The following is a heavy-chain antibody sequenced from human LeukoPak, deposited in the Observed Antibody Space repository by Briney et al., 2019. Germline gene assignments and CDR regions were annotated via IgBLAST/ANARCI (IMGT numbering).Heavy chain of an antibody. CDR1: GGTLSSYA. D-gene: IGHD3-22*01. J-gene: IGHJ3*02. CDR2: IIPTLGLA. CDR3: AGDYDSSGYYDQPAGAFYI. Sequence: SLKVSCKASGGTLSSYAISWVRQPPGEGVEWMGKIIPTLGLANYAQKFQGRVTITADKSTSTAYRELSSLRSEDTAVYYCAGDYDSSGYYDQPAGAFYIWGQGTMVTVPS. V-gene: IGHV1-69*04.